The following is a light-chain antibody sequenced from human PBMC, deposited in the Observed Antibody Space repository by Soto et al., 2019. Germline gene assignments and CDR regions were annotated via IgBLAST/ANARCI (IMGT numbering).Light chain of an antibody. CDR2: GNT. CDR3: QSHDRSLHASV. V-gene: IGLV1-40*01. J-gene: IGLJ1*01. CDR1: SSNIGAGYD. Sequence: QSVLTQPTSVSGAPGQRVTISCTGSSSNIGAGYDVHWYLQLPGTAPKLLIYGNTNRPSGVPDRFSGSKSGSSASLAITGLQAEDEADYYSQSHDRSLHASVFGTGTKVTVL.